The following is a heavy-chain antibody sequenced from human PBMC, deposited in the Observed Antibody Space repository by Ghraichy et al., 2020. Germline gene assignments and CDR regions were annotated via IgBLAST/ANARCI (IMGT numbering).Heavy chain of an antibody. Sequence: ASVKVSCRPSGYTFSMYYIHWMRQAPGHGLEWVGWINPVTGGTISAQKFQGRVTLTTDTSTNTAYMELTGLTSDDTAVYYCARDRGANRRYNWFDSWGQGTRVTVSS. CDR1: GYTFSMYY. D-gene: IGHD1-14*01. J-gene: IGHJ5*01. CDR2: INPVTGGT. CDR3: ARDRGANRRYNWFDS. V-gene: IGHV1-2*02.